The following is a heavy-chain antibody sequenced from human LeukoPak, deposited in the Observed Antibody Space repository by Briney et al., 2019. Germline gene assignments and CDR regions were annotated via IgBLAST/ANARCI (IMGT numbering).Heavy chain of an antibody. D-gene: IGHD6-19*01. CDR2: INPSGGST. Sequence: GASVKVSCKASGYTFTSYYIHWVRQAPGQGLEWMGIINPSGGSTSYTQMFQGRVTITADESTSTAYMELSSLRSEDTAVYYCASTPSSGWYEGWFDPWGQGTLVTVSS. V-gene: IGHV1-46*01. CDR3: ASTPSSGWYEGWFDP. J-gene: IGHJ5*02. CDR1: GYTFTSYY.